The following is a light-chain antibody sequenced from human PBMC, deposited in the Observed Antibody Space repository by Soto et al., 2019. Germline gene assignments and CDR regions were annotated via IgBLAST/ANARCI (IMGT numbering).Light chain of an antibody. V-gene: IGLV2-14*03. Sequence: QSVLTQPASVSGSPGQSITISCTGTSSDVGGYNYVSWYQQHPGKAPKLMVYDVSNRPSEISNRFSGSKSGSTASLTISGLQAEDEADYYCSSFSTISTLGFGPGTKVTVL. J-gene: IGLJ1*01. CDR1: SSDVGGYNY. CDR3: SSFSTISTLG. CDR2: DVS.